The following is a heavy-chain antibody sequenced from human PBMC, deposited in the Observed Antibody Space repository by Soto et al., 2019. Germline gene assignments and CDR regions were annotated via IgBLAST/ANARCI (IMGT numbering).Heavy chain of an antibody. V-gene: IGHV1-18*01. J-gene: IGHJ4*02. CDR2: ISAYNGNT. CDR3: ARVSFLRNFWTPEGSYFDY. Sequence: ASVKVSCKASGYTFTSYGISWVRQAPGQGLEWMGWISAYNGNTNYAQKLQGRVTMTTDTSTSTAYMELRSLRSDDTAVYYCARVSFLRNFWTPEGSYFDYWGQGTLVTVSS. D-gene: IGHD3-3*01. CDR1: GYTFTSYG.